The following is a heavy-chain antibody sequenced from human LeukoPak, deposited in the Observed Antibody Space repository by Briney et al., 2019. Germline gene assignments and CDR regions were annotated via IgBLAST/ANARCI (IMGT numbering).Heavy chain of an antibody. V-gene: IGHV3-23*01. CDR1: GFTFSSYA. CDR2: ISGSGGST. CDR3: IHYGSGSYSTDY. D-gene: IGHD3-10*01. J-gene: IGHJ4*02. Sequence: GGSLRLSCAAAGFTFSSYAMSWVRQAPGKGLEWVSAISGSGGSTYYADSVKGRFTISRDNSKNTLYLQMNSLKTEDTAVYYCIHYGSGSYSTDYWGQGTLVTVSS.